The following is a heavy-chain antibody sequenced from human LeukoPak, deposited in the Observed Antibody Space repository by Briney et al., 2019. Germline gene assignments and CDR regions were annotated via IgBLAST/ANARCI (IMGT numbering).Heavy chain of an antibody. D-gene: IGHD5-12*01. CDR3: ARGRGYSGYHHKSEFDY. CDR1: GGSFSGYY. CDR2: INHSGST. V-gene: IGHV4-34*01. Sequence: SETLSLTCAVYGGSFSGYYWSWIRQPPGKGLEWIGEINHSGSTNYNPSLKSRVTISVDTSKNQFSLKLSSVTAADTAVYYCARGRGYSGYHHKSEFDYWGQGTLVTVSS. J-gene: IGHJ4*02.